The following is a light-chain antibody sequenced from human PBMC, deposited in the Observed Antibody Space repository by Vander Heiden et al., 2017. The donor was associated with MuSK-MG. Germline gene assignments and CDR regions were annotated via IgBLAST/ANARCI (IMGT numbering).Light chain of an antibody. CDR1: QSVSSY. CDR2: DAS. Sequence: EIVLTQSPATLSLSPGERATLSCRASQSVSSYLAWYQQNPGQAPRLLIYDASNRATGIPARFSGSGSGTDFTLTISSLEPEDFAVYYCQQRSNWPQNTFGGGTKVEIK. CDR3: QQRSNWPQNT. V-gene: IGKV3-11*01. J-gene: IGKJ4*01.